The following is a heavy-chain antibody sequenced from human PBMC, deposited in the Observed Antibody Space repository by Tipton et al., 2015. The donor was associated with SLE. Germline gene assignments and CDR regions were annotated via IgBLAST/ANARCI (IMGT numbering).Heavy chain of an antibody. CDR3: ARHQPPLFWSGYLSDSYEGGFDH. Sequence: TLSLTCTVSGGSIRGYYWSWIRQTPGKGLEWMAYMYNSGNTKYNPSLKSRATISEDTSRTQFLWKLTSVTAADTAVYYCARHQPPLFWSGYLSDSYEGGFDHWGQGTLVTVSS. D-gene: IGHD3-3*01. V-gene: IGHV4-59*08. J-gene: IGHJ4*02. CDR1: GGSIRGYY. CDR2: MYNSGNT.